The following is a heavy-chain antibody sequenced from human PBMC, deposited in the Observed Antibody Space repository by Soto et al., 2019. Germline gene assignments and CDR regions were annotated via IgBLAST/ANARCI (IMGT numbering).Heavy chain of an antibody. CDR1: GFTFSSYG. CDR2: ILYDGSKK. D-gene: IGHD6-19*01. Sequence: QVQLVESGGGVVQPGRSLRLSCAASGFTFSSYGMHWVRQAPGKGLEWVAVILYDGSKKYYADSGKGRFTISRDNYKNTMYLQMSSLRGEDTALYYCVKDGSSGWPYFGDMDVWGRGTTVTVSS. CDR3: VKDGSSGWPYFGDMDV. V-gene: IGHV3-30*18. J-gene: IGHJ6*02.